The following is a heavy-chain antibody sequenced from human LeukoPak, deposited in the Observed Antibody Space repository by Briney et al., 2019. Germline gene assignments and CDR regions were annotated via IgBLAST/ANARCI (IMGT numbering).Heavy chain of an antibody. D-gene: IGHD6-19*01. J-gene: IGHJ4*02. CDR2: IIPIFGTA. V-gene: IGHV1-69*05. Sequence: SVKVSCKASGGTFSSYAISWVRQAPGQGLEWMGRIIPIFGTANYAQKFQGRVTITTDESTSTAYMELSSLRSEDTAVYYCARFPCSTNMAVGDDYWGQGTLVTVSS. CDR3: ARFPCSTNMAVGDDY. CDR1: GGTFSSYA.